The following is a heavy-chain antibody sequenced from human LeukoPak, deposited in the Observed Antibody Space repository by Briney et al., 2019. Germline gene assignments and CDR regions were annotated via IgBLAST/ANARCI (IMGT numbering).Heavy chain of an antibody. CDR3: ARAWGPRLFAAFDI. J-gene: IGHJ3*02. D-gene: IGHD2-21*01. V-gene: IGHV3-21*01. CDR2: ISSSSSYI. Sequence: PGGSLRLSCAASGFTFSSYSMNWVRQAPGKGLEWVSSISSSSSYIYYADSVKGRFTISRDSAKNSLYLQMNSLRAEDTAVYYCARAWGPRLFAAFDIWGQGTMVTVSS. CDR1: GFTFSSYS.